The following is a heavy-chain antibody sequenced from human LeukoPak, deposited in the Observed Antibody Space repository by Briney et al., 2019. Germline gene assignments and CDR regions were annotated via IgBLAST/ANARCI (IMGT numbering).Heavy chain of an antibody. CDR3: ARDPMGHYYYYMDV. D-gene: IGHD5-24*01. V-gene: IGHV1-18*01. CDR2: ISAYNGNT. J-gene: IGHJ6*03. Sequence: WASVKVSCKASGYTFTSYGISWVRQAPGQGLEWMGWISAYNGNTNYAQKLQGRVTMTTDTSTSTAYMELRSLRSDDTAVYYCARDPMGHYYYYMDVWGKGTTVTVSS. CDR1: GYTFTSYG.